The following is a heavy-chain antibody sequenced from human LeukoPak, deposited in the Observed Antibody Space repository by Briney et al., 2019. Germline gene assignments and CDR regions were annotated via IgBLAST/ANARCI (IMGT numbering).Heavy chain of an antibody. CDR3: ASESSGYSVPRIDF. V-gene: IGHV1-46*03. Sequence: GASVKVSCKASGGTFSSYAISWVRQAPGQGLEWMGIINPSGGSTFYTQKFRGRVTMTRDTSTSTVYMELSSLRSEDTAVYYCASESSGYSVPRIDFWGQGTLVTVSS. J-gene: IGHJ4*02. CDR1: GGTFSSYA. CDR2: INPSGGST. D-gene: IGHD3-22*01.